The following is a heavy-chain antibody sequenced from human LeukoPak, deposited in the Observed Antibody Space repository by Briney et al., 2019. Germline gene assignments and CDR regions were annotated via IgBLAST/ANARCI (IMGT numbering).Heavy chain of an antibody. CDR2: ISSSSSYI. J-gene: IGHJ4*02. D-gene: IGHD6-13*01. Sequence: GGSLRLSCATSGFTFSSYSMNWVRQAPGKGLEWVSSISSSSSYIYYADSVKGRFTISRDNAKNSLYLQMNSLRAKDTAVYYCARAPPQPPSSSWYPDYWGQGTLVTVSS. CDR3: ARAPPQPPSSSWYPDY. V-gene: IGHV3-21*01. CDR1: GFTFSSYS.